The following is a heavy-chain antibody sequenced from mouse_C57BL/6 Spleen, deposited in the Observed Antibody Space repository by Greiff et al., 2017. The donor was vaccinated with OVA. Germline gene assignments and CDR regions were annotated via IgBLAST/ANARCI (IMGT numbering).Heavy chain of an antibody. Sequence: EVKLVESGPELVKPGASVKMSCKASGYTFTDYNMHWVKQSHGKSLEWIGYINPNNGGTSYNQKFKGKATLTVNKSSSTAYMELRSLTSEDSAVYYCARGGYYGPFDYWGQGTTLTVSS. V-gene: IGHV1-22*01. CDR2: INPNNGGT. CDR1: GYTFTDYN. J-gene: IGHJ2*01. D-gene: IGHD1-2*01. CDR3: ARGGYYGPFDY.